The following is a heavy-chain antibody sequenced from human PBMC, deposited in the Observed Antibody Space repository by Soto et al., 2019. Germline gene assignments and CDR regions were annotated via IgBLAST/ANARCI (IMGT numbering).Heavy chain of an antibody. V-gene: IGHV4-59*01. CDR1: GGSISSYY. CDR3: ARVVSYDSSGYYYYYYYGMDV. Sequence: SETLSLTCTVSGGSISSYYWSWIRQPPGKGLEWIGYIYYSGSTNYNPSLKSRVTISVDTSKNQFSLKLSSVTAADTAVYYCARVVSYDSSGYYYYYYYGMDVWGQGTTVTVSS. D-gene: IGHD3-22*01. J-gene: IGHJ6*02. CDR2: IYYSGST.